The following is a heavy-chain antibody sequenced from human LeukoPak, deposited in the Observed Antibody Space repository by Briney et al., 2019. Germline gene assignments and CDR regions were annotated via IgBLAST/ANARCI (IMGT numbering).Heavy chain of an antibody. D-gene: IGHD5-24*01. CDR3: TKDQPGYNTPGEC. J-gene: IGHJ4*02. V-gene: IGHV3-23*01. CDR1: GFTFNTYA. Sequence: PGGSLRLSCAASGFTFNTYAMNWVRQAPGKGLEWVSTISGGGVNTYYADSVKGRFTTSRDNSKDMLYLQMNSLKAEDTALYYCTKDQPGYNTPGECWGQGGLVT. CDR2: ISGGGVNT.